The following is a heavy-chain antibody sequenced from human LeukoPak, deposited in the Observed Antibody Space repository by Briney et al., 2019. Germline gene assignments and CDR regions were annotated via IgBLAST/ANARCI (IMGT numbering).Heavy chain of an antibody. Sequence: GGSLRLSCAASGFTFSSYSMNWVRQAPGKGLEWGSSISSSSSYIYYADSVKGRFTISRDNAKNSLYLQMNSLRAEDTAVYYCARDRQQQLVRAPFDYWGQGTLVTVSS. J-gene: IGHJ4*02. CDR1: GFTFSSYS. CDR2: ISSSSSYI. D-gene: IGHD6-13*01. V-gene: IGHV3-21*01. CDR3: ARDRQQQLVRAPFDY.